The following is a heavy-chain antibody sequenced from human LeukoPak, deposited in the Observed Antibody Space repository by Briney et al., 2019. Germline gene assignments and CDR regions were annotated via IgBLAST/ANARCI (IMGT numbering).Heavy chain of an antibody. CDR3: ASAALDRSKLIFFYVFEI. V-gene: IGHV1-2*02. Sequence: ASVKVSCKASGYTFTCYYMHWVRQAPGQGLEWMGWINPNSGGTNYAQKFQGRVTMTRDTSISTAYMELSRLRSDDTAVYYCASAALDRSKLIFFYVFEIGGQGKLGTVSP. D-gene: IGHD3/OR15-3a*01. CDR1: GYTFTCYY. CDR2: INPNSGGT. J-gene: IGHJ3*02.